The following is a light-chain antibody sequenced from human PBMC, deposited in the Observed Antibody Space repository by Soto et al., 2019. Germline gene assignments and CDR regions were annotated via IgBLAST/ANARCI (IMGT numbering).Light chain of an antibody. V-gene: IGKV1-9*01. CDR2: AAS. J-gene: IGKJ5*01. CDR3: QQLNSYTVT. Sequence: IQLTQSPSSLSASVGDRVTITCRASQGISSYLAWYQQKPGKAPKLLTYAASTLHSGVPSRFSGSGSGTDFTLTISSLQPEDFATYYCQQLNSYTVTFGQGTRLEIK. CDR1: QGISSY.